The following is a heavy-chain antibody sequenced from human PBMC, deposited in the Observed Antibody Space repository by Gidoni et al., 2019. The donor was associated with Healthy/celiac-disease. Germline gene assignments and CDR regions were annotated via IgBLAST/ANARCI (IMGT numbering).Heavy chain of an antibody. D-gene: IGHD6-6*01. CDR3: ARGRAAYSSSERCMDV. V-gene: IGHV4-34*01. CDR2: INHSGST. CDR1: GGDFSGDY. Sequence: QGQLQQWGAGLLKPSETLSLTRAVYGGDFSGDYWSWIRQPPGKGLVWIGEINHSGSTNYNPSLKRRVTISVDTSKNPFSLKLSSVTAADTAVYYCARGRAAYSSSERCMDVWGQGTTVTVSS. J-gene: IGHJ6*02.